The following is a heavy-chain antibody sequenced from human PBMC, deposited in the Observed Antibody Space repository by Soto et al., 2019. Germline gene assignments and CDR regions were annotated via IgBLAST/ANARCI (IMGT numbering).Heavy chain of an antibody. CDR1: GYTFTGYY. Sequence: ASVKVSCKASGYTFTGYYMHWVRQAPGQGLEWMGWINPNSGGTNYAQKFQGRVTMTRDTSISTAYMELSRLRSDDTAVYYCARDGAYYDILTGYYIDAFDISGQGPMVTV. V-gene: IGHV1-2*02. CDR3: ARDGAYYDILTGYYIDAFDI. D-gene: IGHD3-9*01. J-gene: IGHJ3*02. CDR2: INPNSGGT.